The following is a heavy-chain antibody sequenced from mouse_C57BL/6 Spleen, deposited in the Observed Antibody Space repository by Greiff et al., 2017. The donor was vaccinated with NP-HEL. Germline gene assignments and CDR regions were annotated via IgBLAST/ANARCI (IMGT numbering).Heavy chain of an antibody. D-gene: IGHD2-5*01. CDR2: IYPGDGDT. V-gene: IGHV1-80*01. J-gene: IGHJ2*01. CDR3: ARLGAYYSNFDY. CDR1: GYAFSSYW. Sequence: VQLQQSGAELVKPGASVKISCKASGYAFSSYWMNWVKQRPGTGLEWIGQIYPGDGDTNYNGKFKGKATLTADKSSSTAYMQLSSLTSEDSAVYFCARLGAYYSNFDYWGQGTTLTVSS.